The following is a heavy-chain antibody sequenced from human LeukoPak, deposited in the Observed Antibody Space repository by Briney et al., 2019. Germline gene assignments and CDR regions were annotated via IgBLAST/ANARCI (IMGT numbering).Heavy chain of an antibody. V-gene: IGHV3-33*01. J-gene: IGHJ4*02. Sequence: PGRSLRLSCAASGFTFSSYGMHWVRQAPGKGLEWVAVIWYDGSNKYYADSVKGRFTISRDNSKNTLYLQMNSLRVEDTAVYYCVRDSLGGDYWGQGTLVTVSS. D-gene: IGHD3-16*01. CDR1: GFTFSSYG. CDR2: IWYDGSNK. CDR3: VRDSLGGDY.